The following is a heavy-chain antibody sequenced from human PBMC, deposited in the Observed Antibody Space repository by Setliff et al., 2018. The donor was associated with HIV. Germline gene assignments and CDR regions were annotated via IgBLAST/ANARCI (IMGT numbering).Heavy chain of an antibody. CDR3: ARDLAYMVRGRKFDP. CDR1: GYTFNTYG. Sequence: ASVKVSCKASGYTFNTYGISWVRQAPGQGLEWMGWISGYNGHTNLGQKFQGRVTMTTDTSTNMAYMELRSLRSDDTAVYYCARDLAYMVRGRKFDPWGQGTLVTVSS. J-gene: IGHJ5*02. V-gene: IGHV1-18*01. CDR2: ISGYNGHT. D-gene: IGHD3-10*01.